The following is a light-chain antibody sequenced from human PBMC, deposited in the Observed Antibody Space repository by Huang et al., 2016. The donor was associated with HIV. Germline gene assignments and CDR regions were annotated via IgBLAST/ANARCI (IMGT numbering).Light chain of an antibody. J-gene: IGKJ2*02. CDR3: MQSTHLRT. Sequence: IVMTQTPLSLSVTPGQPATISCKSNQSLLHSDGKTYLYWYLQRPGQSPQLLIYDVSSRFSGVPDRFRGSGSGTDCTLKISRVEAGYVGIYYCMQSTHLRTFGQGTKLEIK. V-gene: IGKV2-29*02. CDR2: DVS. CDR1: QSLLHSDGKTY.